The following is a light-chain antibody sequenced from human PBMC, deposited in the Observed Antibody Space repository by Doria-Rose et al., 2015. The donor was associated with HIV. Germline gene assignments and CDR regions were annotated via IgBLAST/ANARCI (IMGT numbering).Light chain of an antibody. V-gene: IGLV2-14*03. J-gene: IGLJ1*01. CDR1: SSDVGGYNY. Sequence: SCTGTSSDVGGYNYVSWYQQHPGKAPKFIIYDVNRRPSGVSNRFSGSKSGNTASLTTSGLQAEDEADYYCSSYTSSSTFVFGIGTKVTV. CDR3: SSYTSSSTFV. CDR2: DVN.